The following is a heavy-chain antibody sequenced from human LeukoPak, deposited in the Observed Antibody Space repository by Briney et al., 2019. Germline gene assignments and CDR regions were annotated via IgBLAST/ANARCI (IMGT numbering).Heavy chain of an antibody. CDR1: GGSFSGYY. V-gene: IGHV4-34*01. Sequence: SETLSLTCAVYGGSFSGYYWSWIRQPPGKGLEWIGEINHSGGTNYNPSLKSRVTISVDTSKNQFSLKLSSVTAADTAVYYCARGLRCSSTSRYGSKFRYYYYGMDVWGKGTTVTVSS. J-gene: IGHJ6*04. CDR2: INHSGGT. CDR3: ARGLRCSSTSRYGSKFRYYYYGMDV. D-gene: IGHD2-2*01.